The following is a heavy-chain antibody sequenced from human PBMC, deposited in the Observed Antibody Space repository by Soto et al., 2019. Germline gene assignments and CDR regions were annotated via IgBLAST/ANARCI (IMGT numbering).Heavy chain of an antibody. J-gene: IGHJ4*02. CDR1: GFTFSSYA. V-gene: IGHV3-30*09. Sequence: GGSLRLSCAASGFTFSSYAMHWVRQAPGKGLEWVAVISYDGSPKHYADSVKGRFATSRDNSHSTLYPQMNSLWGEDTAVYYCARDLLEYYGSGNHSDYWGQGTLVTVSS. CDR3: ARDLLEYYGSGNHSDY. CDR2: ISYDGSPK. D-gene: IGHD3-10*01.